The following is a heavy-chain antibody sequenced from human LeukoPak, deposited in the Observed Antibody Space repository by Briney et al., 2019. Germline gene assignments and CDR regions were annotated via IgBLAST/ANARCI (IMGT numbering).Heavy chain of an antibody. Sequence: GGSLRLSCAASGFTFDDYGMSWVRQAPGKGLEWVSYMTSSGTTIYYADSVRGRLTISRDNAKKSLYLQMNSLRAEDTAVYYCARLEQYHRGHFYYYMDVWGKGTTVTVSS. CDR2: MTSSGTTI. CDR1: GFTFDDYG. CDR3: ARLEQYHRGHFYYYMDV. D-gene: IGHD2-2*01. V-gene: IGHV3-11*01. J-gene: IGHJ6*03.